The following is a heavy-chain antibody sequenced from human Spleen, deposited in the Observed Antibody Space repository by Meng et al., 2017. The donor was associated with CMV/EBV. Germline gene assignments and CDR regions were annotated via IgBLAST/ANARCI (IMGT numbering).Heavy chain of an antibody. CDR3: ARGYSYGSGYFDY. CDR1: GYTFNTYY. CDR2: INSSGGST. D-gene: IGHD5-18*01. V-gene: IGHV1-46*02. J-gene: IGHJ4*02. Sequence: ASVKVSCKASGYTFNTYYMHWVRQAPGQGLERMGIINSSGGSTTYIQKFQGRVTMTRDTSTSTVYMELRSLRSEDTAVYYCARGYSYGSGYFDYWGQGTLVTVSS.